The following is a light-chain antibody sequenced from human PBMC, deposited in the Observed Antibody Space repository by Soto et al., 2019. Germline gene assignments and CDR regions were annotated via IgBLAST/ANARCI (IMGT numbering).Light chain of an antibody. Sequence: QSVLTQPPSVSGAPGQRVTISCTGSSSNIGARFDVHWYQQLPRTAPKLLIYANGNRPSGVPDRFSGSESGTSASLAITGLQAEDEADYYCQSYDSTLSARYVFGTGTKLTVL. CDR3: QSYDSTLSARYV. V-gene: IGLV1-40*01. J-gene: IGLJ1*01. CDR1: SSNIGARFD. CDR2: ANG.